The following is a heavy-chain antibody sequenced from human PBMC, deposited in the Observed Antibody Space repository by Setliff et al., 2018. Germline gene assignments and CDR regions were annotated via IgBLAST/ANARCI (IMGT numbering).Heavy chain of an antibody. CDR2: IIPIFGTA. V-gene: IGHV1-69*06. Sequence: ASVKVSCKASGGTFSSYAISWVRQAPGQGLEWMGRIIPIFGTANYAQKFQGRVTITADKSTSTAYMELSSLRSEDTAAYYCARDRPPYYYDSSGYYYSAGNFDYWGQGTLVTVSS. J-gene: IGHJ4*02. D-gene: IGHD3-22*01. CDR1: GGTFSSYA. CDR3: ARDRPPYYYDSSGYYYSAGNFDY.